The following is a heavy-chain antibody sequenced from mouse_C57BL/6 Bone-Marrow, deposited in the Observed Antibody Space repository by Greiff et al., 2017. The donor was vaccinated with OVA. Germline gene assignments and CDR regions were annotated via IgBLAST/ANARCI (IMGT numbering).Heavy chain of an antibody. J-gene: IGHJ1*03. CDR2: IDPEDGET. CDR1: GFNIKDYY. V-gene: IGHV14-2*01. CDR3: ARHITTVVATGYFDV. Sequence: EVKLVESGAELVKPGASVKLSCTASGFNIKDYYMHWVKQRTEQGLEWIGRIDPEDGETKYAPKFQGKATITADTSSNTAYLQLSSLTSEDTAVYYCARHITTVVATGYFDVWGTGTTVTVSS. D-gene: IGHD1-1*01.